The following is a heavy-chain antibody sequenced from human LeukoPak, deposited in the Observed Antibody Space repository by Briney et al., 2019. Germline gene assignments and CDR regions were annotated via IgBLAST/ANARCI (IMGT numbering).Heavy chain of an antibody. D-gene: IGHD7-27*01. CDR3: ARPTLTWGSGPDY. V-gene: IGHV3-21*01. J-gene: IGHJ4*02. CDR1: GFTFSSYS. Sequence: TGGSLRLSCAASGFTFSSYSMNWVRQAPGRGLEWVSSISSSSSYIYYADSVKGRFTLSRDNAKNSLYLQMNSLRAEDTAVYYCARPTLTWGSGPDYWGQGTLVTVSS. CDR2: ISSSSSYI.